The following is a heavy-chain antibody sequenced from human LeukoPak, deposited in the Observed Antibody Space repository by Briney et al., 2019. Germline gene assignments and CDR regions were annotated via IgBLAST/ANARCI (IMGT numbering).Heavy chain of an antibody. J-gene: IGHJ6*02. CDR1: GFTFSSYE. D-gene: IGHD1-26*01. Sequence: PGGSLRLSCAASGFTFSSYEMSWVRQAPGKGLEWVAVIWYDGNNKYYADFVKGRFTISRDNSKNTLYLQMNSLRAEDTAVYNCARDRGSREDGMDVWGQGTTVTVSS. CDR2: IWYDGNNK. V-gene: IGHV3-33*08. CDR3: ARDRGSREDGMDV.